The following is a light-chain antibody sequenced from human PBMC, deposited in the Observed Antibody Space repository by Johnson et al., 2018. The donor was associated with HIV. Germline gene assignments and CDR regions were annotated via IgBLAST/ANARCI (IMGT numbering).Light chain of an antibody. V-gene: IGLV1-51*02. CDR3: GTWDSSLSAGRV. J-gene: IGLJ1*01. CDR1: SSNIGNNY. Sequence: QSVLTQPPSVSAAPGQKVTISCSGSSSNIGNNYVSWYQQLPGTAPKLLIYENNKRPSGIPDRFSGSKSGTSATLGITGLQPADEADYYCGTWDSSLSAGRVFGTGTKVTVL. CDR2: ENN.